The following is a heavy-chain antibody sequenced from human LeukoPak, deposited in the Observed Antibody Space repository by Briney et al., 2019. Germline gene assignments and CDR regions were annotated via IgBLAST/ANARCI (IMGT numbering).Heavy chain of an antibody. CDR1: EFTFSYYW. J-gene: IGHJ6*02. D-gene: IGHD3-3*01. Sequence: TGGSLRLSCVASEFTFSYYWMNWVRQTPGRGLEWVANIMQDGSEKYYVDAVKGRFTISRDNAKNLLYLEMNSLRAEDTAVYFCARDAIFGVVHGMDVWGRGTRVTVSS. CDR3: ARDAIFGVVHGMDV. CDR2: IMQDGSEK. V-gene: IGHV3-7*01.